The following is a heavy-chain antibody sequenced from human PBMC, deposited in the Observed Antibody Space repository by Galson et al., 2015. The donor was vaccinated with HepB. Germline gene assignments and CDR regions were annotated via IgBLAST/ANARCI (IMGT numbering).Heavy chain of an antibody. V-gene: IGHV3-30*02. D-gene: IGHD6-19*01. CDR2: IRNDGNNK. CDR1: GFTFSSYG. Sequence: SLRLSCAASGFTFSSYGMHWVRQAPGKGLEWVAFIRNDGNNKYYADSVKGRFTTSRDNSKNTLYLQMSSLRAEDTAVYYCAKDHGRDWYSAFFDYWGQGTLVTVSP. CDR3: AKDHGRDWYSAFFDY. J-gene: IGHJ4*02.